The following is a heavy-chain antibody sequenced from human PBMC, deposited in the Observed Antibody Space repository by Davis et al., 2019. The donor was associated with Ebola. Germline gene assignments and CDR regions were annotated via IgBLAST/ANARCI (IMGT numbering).Heavy chain of an antibody. Sequence: PGGSLRLSCTASGLTVSSAYMSWVRQAPGQGPEWVSVIYSSGTTSYADSVKGRFTISRDNSKNTLYLQMNTLRPEDTAVYYCANLGSWSHYEDFDYWGQGTLVTVSS. CDR3: ANLGSWSHYEDFDY. J-gene: IGHJ4*02. CDR1: GLTVSSAY. D-gene: IGHD3-10*01. V-gene: IGHV3-66*01. CDR2: IYSSGTT.